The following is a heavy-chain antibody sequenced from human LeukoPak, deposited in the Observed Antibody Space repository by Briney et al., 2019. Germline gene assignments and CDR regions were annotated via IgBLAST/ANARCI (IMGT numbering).Heavy chain of an antibody. D-gene: IGHD6-19*01. CDR2: IYPGDSDT. CDR1: GYSFTSYW. J-gene: IGHJ4*02. Sequence: GESLKIPCKGFGYSFTSYWIGWVRQIRGKGLECMGIIYPGDSDTRYSPSFHGQVTISADKSISTAYLQWSSLKASDTAMYYCASGSSGWCFDYWGQGTLVTVSS. V-gene: IGHV5-51*01. CDR3: ASGSSGWCFDY.